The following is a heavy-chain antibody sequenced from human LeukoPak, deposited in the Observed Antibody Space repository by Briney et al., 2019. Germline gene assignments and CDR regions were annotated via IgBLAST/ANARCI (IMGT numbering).Heavy chain of an antibody. CDR3: ARGDSSGWYTIFDY. CDR1: GYTFTGYY. J-gene: IGHJ4*02. CDR2: INPNSGGT. Sequence: ASVKVSCKASGYTFTGYYMHWVRQAPGQGLEWMGWINPNSGGTNYAQKFQGWVTMTRDTSISTAYMELSRLRSDDTAVYYCARGDSSGWYTIFDYWGQGTLVTVSS. D-gene: IGHD6-19*01. V-gene: IGHV1-2*04.